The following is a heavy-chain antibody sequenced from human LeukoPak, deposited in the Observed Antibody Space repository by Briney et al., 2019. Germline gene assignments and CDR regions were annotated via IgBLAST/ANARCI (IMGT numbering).Heavy chain of an antibody. CDR2: ISYDGSNK. V-gene: IGHV3-30*04. CDR3: ARSRASGWRNYYYFDY. CDR1: GFTFSIYA. Sequence: GGSLRLSCAASGFTFSIYAMHWVRQAPGKGLEWVAVISYDGSNKYYADSVKGRFTISRDNSKNTLYLQMNSLRAEDTAVYYCARSRASGWRNYYYFDYWGQGALVTVSS. D-gene: IGHD6-19*01. J-gene: IGHJ4*02.